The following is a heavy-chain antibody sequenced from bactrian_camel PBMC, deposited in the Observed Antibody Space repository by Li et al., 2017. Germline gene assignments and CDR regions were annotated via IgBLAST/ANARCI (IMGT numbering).Heavy chain of an antibody. CDR1: GFTFSDYP. V-gene: IGHV3S7*01. CDR3: AATAYCETGYCYVTYNY. D-gene: IGHD2*01. Sequence: HVQLVESGGGLVQPGESLRLSCAASGFTFSDYPMSWVRQAPGKGLEWVASIYNDGSSTYYADSVKGRFTISRDNAKSMLFLQMNSLKAADTAVYYCAATAYCETGYCYVTYNYWGQGTQVTVS. J-gene: IGHJ4*01. CDR2: IYNDGSST.